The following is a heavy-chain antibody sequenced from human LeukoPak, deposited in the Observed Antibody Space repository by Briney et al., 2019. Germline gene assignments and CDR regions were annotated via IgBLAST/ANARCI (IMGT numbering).Heavy chain of an antibody. CDR1: GYTFTGYY. V-gene: IGHV1-2*02. Sequence: EAPVKVSCKASGYTFTGYYIHWVRQAPGQGLEWMGWINPNRGGTNYAQNFQGRVTMTSDTSITTVYMELSGLTSDDKSVYYCAGSVASSGHMPHHYWGQGTLVTVSS. D-gene: IGHD5-18*01. CDR3: AGSVASSGHMPHHY. J-gene: IGHJ4*02. CDR2: INPNRGGT.